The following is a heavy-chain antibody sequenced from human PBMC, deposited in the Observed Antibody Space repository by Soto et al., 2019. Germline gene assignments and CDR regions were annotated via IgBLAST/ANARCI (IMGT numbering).Heavy chain of an antibody. V-gene: IGHV4-59*02. Sequence: XTLSLTSTVSGGSVSSNYWTWIRQPPGKGLEWIGYFYNSGSTNYNPSLKSRVTISEDTSKIQLSLKVNSMTAADTAVYYCARYRREAVAGYTLDNWGQGILGTVSS. CDR3: ARYRREAVAGYTLDN. D-gene: IGHD6-13*01. J-gene: IGHJ4*02. CDR1: GGSVSSNY. CDR2: FYNSGST.